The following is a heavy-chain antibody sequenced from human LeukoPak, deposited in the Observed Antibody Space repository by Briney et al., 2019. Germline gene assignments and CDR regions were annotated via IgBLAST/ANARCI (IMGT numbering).Heavy chain of an antibody. Sequence: GGSLRLSCAASGFTFSSYGMHWVRQAPGKGLEWVAFIQYDGSNKYYADSVKGRFTISRDNSKNTLYLQMNSLRAEDTAVYYCAKAWEFDYWGQGTLVTVSS. CDR1: GFTFSSYG. J-gene: IGHJ4*02. D-gene: IGHD1-26*01. CDR3: AKAWEFDY. CDR2: IQYDGSNK. V-gene: IGHV3-30*02.